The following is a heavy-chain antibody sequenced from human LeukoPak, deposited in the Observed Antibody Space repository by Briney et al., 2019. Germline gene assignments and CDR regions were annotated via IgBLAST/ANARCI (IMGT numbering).Heavy chain of an antibody. D-gene: IGHD3-9*01. CDR1: GYTFTGYY. CDR2: INPNSGGT. J-gene: IGHJ4*02. V-gene: IGHV1-2*06. CDR3: ARDFAGYYFDY. Sequence: ASVKVSCKASGYTFTGYYMHWVRQAPGQGLEWMGRINPNSGGTIYAQKFQGRVTMTRDTSISTVYMELSRLRSDDTAIYYCARDFAGYYFDYWGQGTLVTVSS.